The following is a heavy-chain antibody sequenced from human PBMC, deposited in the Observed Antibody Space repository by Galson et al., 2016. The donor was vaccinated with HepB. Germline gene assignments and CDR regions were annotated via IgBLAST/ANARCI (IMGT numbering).Heavy chain of an antibody. V-gene: IGHV3-23*01. CDR2: ISGSGDRT. CDR3: TRDPASYN. Sequence: SLRLSCAASGFTFSTSPMSWVRRAPGKGLEWLSSISGSGDRTYYTDSVEGRFTISRDTSKNTLYLQMSSLRVDDTALYYCTRDPASYNWGQGTLVLVSS. CDR1: GFTFSTSP. D-gene: IGHD2-21*01. J-gene: IGHJ4*02.